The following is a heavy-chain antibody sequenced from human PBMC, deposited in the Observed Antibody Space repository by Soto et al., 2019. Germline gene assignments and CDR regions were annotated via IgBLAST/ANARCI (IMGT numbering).Heavy chain of an antibody. J-gene: IGHJ6*02. D-gene: IGHD4-17*01. CDR2: ISKNGDRT. V-gene: IGHV3-23*01. Sequence: EVQLLESGGGLVQPGGSLRLSCAASGFSFSSYAMIWVRQAPGKGLEGISSISKNGDRTYYADSVKGRFTISRDNSKTALYMQMNSLRAEDTAVYYCAKVLTVTDSYWYGMDVWGQGTTVTVSS. CDR3: AKVLTVTDSYWYGMDV. CDR1: GFSFSSYA.